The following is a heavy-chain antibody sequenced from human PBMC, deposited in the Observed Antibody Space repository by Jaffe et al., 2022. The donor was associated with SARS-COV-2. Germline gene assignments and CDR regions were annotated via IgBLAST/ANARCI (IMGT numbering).Heavy chain of an antibody. D-gene: IGHD3-10*01. V-gene: IGHV3-7*01. CDR2: IKQDGGEK. CDR3: ARGRGDY. CDR1: GFTFSSFW. J-gene: IGHJ4*02. Sequence: EVQLVESGGGLVQPGGSLRLSCVASGFTFSSFWMSWVRQAPGQGLEWVAIIKQDGGEKNYVDSVKGRFTISRDNARNSLYLQMNSLRVEDTAVYYCARGRGDYWGQGTLVTVSS.